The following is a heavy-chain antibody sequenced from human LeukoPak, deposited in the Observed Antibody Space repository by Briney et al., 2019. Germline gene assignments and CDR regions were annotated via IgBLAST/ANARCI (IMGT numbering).Heavy chain of an antibody. CDR3: AASLFTMIVVPEGGAFDI. CDR2: ISSSSIYI. V-gene: IGHV3-21*01. D-gene: IGHD3-22*01. Sequence: PGGSLRLSCAASGFTFSSYAMSWVRQAPGKGLEWVSSISSSSIYIYSADSVKGLFTISRDTAKTSLYLQMNSLRAEDTAVYYCAASLFTMIVVPEGGAFDIWGQGTMVTVSS. CDR1: GFTFSSYA. J-gene: IGHJ3*02.